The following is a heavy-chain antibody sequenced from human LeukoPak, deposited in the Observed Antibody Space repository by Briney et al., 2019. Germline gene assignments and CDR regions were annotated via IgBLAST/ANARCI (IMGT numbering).Heavy chain of an antibody. J-gene: IGHJ3*02. V-gene: IGHV1-2*02. CDR2: INPNSGGT. CDR1: GYTFTGYY. CDR3: ARDNNEIDAFDI. D-gene: IGHD1-1*01. Sequence: ASVKVSCKASGYTFTGYYMHWARQAPGQGLEWMGWINPNSGGTNYAQKFQGRVTMTRDTSISTAYMELSRLRSDDTAVYYCARDNNEIDAFDIWGQGTMVTVSS.